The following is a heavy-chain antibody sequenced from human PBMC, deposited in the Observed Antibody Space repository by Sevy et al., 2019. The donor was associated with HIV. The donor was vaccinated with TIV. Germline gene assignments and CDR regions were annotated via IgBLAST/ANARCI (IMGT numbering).Heavy chain of an antibody. CDR3: ARRGIVATKRGFVVYNWFDP. CDR2: MNPNSGNT. CDR1: GYTFTSYD. D-gene: IGHD5-12*01. V-gene: IGHV1-8*01. Sequence: ASVKVSCKPSGYTFTSYDINWVRQATGQGLEWMGWMNPNSGNTGYAQKFQGRVTMTRNTSISTAYMELSSLRSEDTAVYSCARRGIVATKRGFVVYNWFDPWGQGTLVTVSS. J-gene: IGHJ5*02.